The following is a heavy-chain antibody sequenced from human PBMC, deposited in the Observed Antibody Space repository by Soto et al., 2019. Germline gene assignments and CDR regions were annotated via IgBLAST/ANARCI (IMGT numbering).Heavy chain of an antibody. D-gene: IGHD6-13*01. V-gene: IGHV1-46*03. CDR3: ARAGYSSSWYFDP. Sequence: QVQLVQSGAEVKKPGASVKVSCKASGYTFTSYYMHWVRQAPGQGLEWMGIINPSGGSTSYAQKFHGRVTMTSDTPTSTVYMELSRLRSEDTAVYYCARAGYSSSWYFDPWGQGTLVTVSS. J-gene: IGHJ5*02. CDR2: INPSGGST. CDR1: GYTFTSYY.